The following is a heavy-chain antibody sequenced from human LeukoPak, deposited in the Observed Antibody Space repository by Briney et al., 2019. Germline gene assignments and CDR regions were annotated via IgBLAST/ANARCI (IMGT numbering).Heavy chain of an antibody. CDR2: ISGSGGST. CDR3: AKDLAPAAY. J-gene: IGHJ4*02. CDR1: GFTFSSYS. V-gene: IGHV3-23*01. Sequence: GGSLRLSCAASGFTFSSYSMNWVRQAPGKGLEWVSGISGSGGSTYYSDSVKGRFTISRDNSKKTLFLQMNSLRAEDTAVYYCAKDLAPAAYWGQGTLVTVSS. D-gene: IGHD2-2*01.